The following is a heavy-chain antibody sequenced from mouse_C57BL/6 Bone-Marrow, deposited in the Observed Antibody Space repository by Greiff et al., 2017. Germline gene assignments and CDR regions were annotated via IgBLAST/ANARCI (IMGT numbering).Heavy chain of an antibody. D-gene: IGHD2-1*01. CDR1: GFNIKDDY. CDR2: IDPENGDT. Sequence: FQLQQSGAELVRPGASVKLSCTASGFNIKDDYMHWVKQRPEQGLEWIGWIDPENGDTEYASKFQGKATITADTSSNTAYLQLSSLTSEDTAVYYCTTVGNYVWFAYWGQGTLVTVSA. CDR3: TTVGNYVWFAY. V-gene: IGHV14-4*01. J-gene: IGHJ3*01.